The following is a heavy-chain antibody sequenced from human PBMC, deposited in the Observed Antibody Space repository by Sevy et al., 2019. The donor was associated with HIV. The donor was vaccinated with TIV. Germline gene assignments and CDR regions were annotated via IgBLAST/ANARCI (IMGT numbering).Heavy chain of an antibody. CDR3: ASSYGSGSYYTFDY. Sequence: GGSLRLSCAASGFTFSDYYMSWIRQAPGKGLEWVSYISSSGSTMYYADSVKGRFTISRDNAKNSLYLQMNSLRAEDTAVYYCASSYGSGSYYTFDYWGQGTLVTVSS. D-gene: IGHD3-10*01. V-gene: IGHV3-11*01. CDR1: GFTFSDYY. J-gene: IGHJ4*02. CDR2: ISSSGSTM.